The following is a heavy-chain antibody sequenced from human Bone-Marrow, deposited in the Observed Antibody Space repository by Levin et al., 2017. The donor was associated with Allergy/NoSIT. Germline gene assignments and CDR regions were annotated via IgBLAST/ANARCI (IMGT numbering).Heavy chain of an antibody. V-gene: IGHV4-31*03. Sequence: SQTLSLTCTVSGGSISSGGYYWSWIRQHPGKGLEWIGYIYYSGSTYYNPSLKSRVTISVDTSKNQFSLKLSSVTAADTAVYYCARGTRSGYYPYYYYYYMDVWGKGTTVTVSS. CDR1: GGSISSGGYY. CDR2: IYYSGST. J-gene: IGHJ6*03. CDR3: ARGTRSGYYPYYYYYYMDV. D-gene: IGHD3-3*01.